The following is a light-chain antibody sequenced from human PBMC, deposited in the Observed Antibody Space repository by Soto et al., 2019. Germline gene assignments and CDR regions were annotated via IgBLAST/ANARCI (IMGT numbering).Light chain of an antibody. J-gene: IGKJ1*01. V-gene: IGKV1-6*01. CDR3: LLDYAYFWA. CDR1: QGIRSA. Sequence: AIQVTQSPSSLSASVGDRVTITCRTSQGIRSALGWYQQKPGKVPKLLIYAASTLQSGVPSRFSGSGSDRDFTLTISSLQPEDFATYYCLLDYAYFWAFGQGTKVEIK. CDR2: AAS.